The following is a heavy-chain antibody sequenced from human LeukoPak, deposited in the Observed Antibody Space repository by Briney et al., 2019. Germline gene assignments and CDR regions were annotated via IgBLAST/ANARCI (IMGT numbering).Heavy chain of an antibody. D-gene: IGHD5-12*01. CDR3: VRDGGVSGYDLLDY. CDR1: GFPFHNYW. V-gene: IGHV3-7*01. Sequence: PGGSLRLSCAASGFPFHNYWMTWVRQAPGKGLEWVAQVNQDGSEAHYADSVKARFTISRDNAKSSVSLQMNSLRAEDTAVYYCVRDGGVSGYDLLDYWGQGTLVTVS. J-gene: IGHJ4*02. CDR2: VNQDGSEA.